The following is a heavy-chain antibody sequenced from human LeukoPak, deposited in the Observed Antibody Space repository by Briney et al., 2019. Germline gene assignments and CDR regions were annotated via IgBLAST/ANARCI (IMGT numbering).Heavy chain of an antibody. CDR3: ARELLNGDYERPFDY. CDR2: ISSSSSYI. CDR1: GFTFSSYS. Sequence: GGSLRLSCAASGFTFSSYSMNWVRQAPGKGLEWVSSISSSSSYIYYADSVKGRFTISRDNAKNSLYLQMNSLGAEDTAVYYCARELLNGDYERPFDYWGQGTLVTVSS. J-gene: IGHJ4*02. D-gene: IGHD4-17*01. V-gene: IGHV3-21*01.